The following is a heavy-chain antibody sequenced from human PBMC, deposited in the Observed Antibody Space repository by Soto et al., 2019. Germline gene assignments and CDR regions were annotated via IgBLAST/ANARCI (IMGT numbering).Heavy chain of an antibody. CDR2: ISNSGGST. CDR3: AKYPYGSGVDY. J-gene: IGHJ4*02. CDR1: GFSFSSYA. V-gene: IGHV3-23*01. D-gene: IGHD3-10*01. Sequence: EVQMLESGGGLVQPGGSLRLSCAASGFSFSSYAMSWVRQAPGKGLEWVARISNSGGSTYHADSVKGRFTISRDNSKNTLYLQMNSLRAEDTAVYYCAKYPYGSGVDYWGQGTLVTVSS.